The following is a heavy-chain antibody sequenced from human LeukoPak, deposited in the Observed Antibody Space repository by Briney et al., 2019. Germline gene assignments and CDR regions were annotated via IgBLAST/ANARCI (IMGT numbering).Heavy chain of an antibody. J-gene: IGHJ3*02. V-gene: IGHV4-61*02. CDR2: IYTSGST. D-gene: IGHD1-26*01. CDR3: ARPKWELLPADAFDI. CDR1: GGSISSGSYD. Sequence: SQTLSLTCTVSGGSISSGSYDWSWIRQPAGKGLEWIGRIYTSGSTNYNPSLKSRVTISVDTSKNQFSLKLSSVTTADTAVYYCARPKWELLPADAFDIWGQGTMVTVSS.